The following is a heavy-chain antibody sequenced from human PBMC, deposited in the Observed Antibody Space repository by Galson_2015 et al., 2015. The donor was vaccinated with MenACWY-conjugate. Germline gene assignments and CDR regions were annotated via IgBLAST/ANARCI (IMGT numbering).Heavy chain of an antibody. J-gene: IGHJ5*01. CDR3: AKGSRGYSGWYHDS. D-gene: IGHD5-12*01. CDR2: ISGSGAST. Sequence: RQAPGKGLEWVSSISGSGASTYYTDSVRGRFTIFRDNSGNTLHLQMNSLRAEDTAIYYCAKGSRGYSGWYHDSWGQGTLVTVSS. V-gene: IGHV3-23*01.